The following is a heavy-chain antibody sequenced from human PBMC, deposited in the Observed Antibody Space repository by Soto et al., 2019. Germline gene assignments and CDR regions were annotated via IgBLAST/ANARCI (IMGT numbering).Heavy chain of an antibody. D-gene: IGHD6-19*01. V-gene: IGHV4-34*01. CDR1: GGSFSGYY. CDR3: ARGPVAVAGSHYYYYYYMDV. CDR2: INHSGST. J-gene: IGHJ6*03. Sequence: PSETLSLTCAVYGGSFSGYYWSWIRQPPGKGLEWIGEINHSGSTNYNPSLKSRVTISVDTSKNQFSLKLSSVTAADTAVYYCARGPVAVAGSHYYYYYYMDVWGKGTTVTV.